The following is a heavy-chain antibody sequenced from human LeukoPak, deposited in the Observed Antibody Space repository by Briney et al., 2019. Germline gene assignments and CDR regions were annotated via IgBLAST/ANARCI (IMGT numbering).Heavy chain of an antibody. V-gene: IGHV1-3*01. CDR1: GYTFTSYA. CDR2: INAGNGNT. Sequence: ASVKVSCTASGYTFTSYAMHWVRQAPGQRLEWMGWINAGNGNTKYSQKFQGRVTITRDTSASTAYMELSSLRSEDTAVYYCAIFRYYYYGMDVWGQGTTVTVSS. J-gene: IGHJ6*02. CDR3: AIFRYYYYGMDV. D-gene: IGHD2-21*01.